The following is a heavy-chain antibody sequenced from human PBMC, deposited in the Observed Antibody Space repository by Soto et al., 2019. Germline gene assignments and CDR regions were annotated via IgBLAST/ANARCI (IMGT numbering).Heavy chain of an antibody. J-gene: IGHJ4*02. CDR3: TLIPNYDYVGSVGY. CDR1: GFTFSGSA. D-gene: IGHD3-16*01. Sequence: EVQLVESGGGLVQPGGSLKLSCAASGFTFSGSAMHWVRQASGKGLEWVGRIRSKANSYATTYAASVKGRFTISRDDSNNTAYLQMNSLRTEDTAVYYCTLIPNYDYVGSVGYWGQGTRVTVSS. V-gene: IGHV3-73*01. CDR2: IRSKANSYAT.